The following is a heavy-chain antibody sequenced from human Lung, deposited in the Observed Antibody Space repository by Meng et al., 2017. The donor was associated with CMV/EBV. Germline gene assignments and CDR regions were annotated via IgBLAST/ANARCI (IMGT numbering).Heavy chain of an antibody. CDR1: GGSFSGYY. J-gene: IGHJ4*02. CDR3: ARGRYDFWSGYYRGYFDY. CDR2: INHSGST. Sequence: GSXRLXCAVYGGSFSGYYWSWIRQPPGKGLEWIGEINHSGSTNYNPSLKSRVTISVDTSKNQFSLKLSSVTAADTAVYYCARGRYDFWSGYYRGYFDYWXQGTXVTVDS. D-gene: IGHD3-3*01. V-gene: IGHV4-34*01.